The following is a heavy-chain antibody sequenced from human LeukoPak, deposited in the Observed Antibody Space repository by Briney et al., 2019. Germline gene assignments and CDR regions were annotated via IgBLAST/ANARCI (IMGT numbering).Heavy chain of an antibody. J-gene: IGHJ4*02. CDR2: IIPIFGTA. Sequence: SVKVSCKASGGTFSSYAISWVRQAPGQGLEWMGGIIPIFGTANYAQKFQGRVTITADESTSTAYMELSSLRSEDTAVYYCAKAAAGTYDSSGYWVYWGQGTLVTVSS. D-gene: IGHD3-22*01. CDR1: GGTFSSYA. V-gene: IGHV1-69*13. CDR3: AKAAAGTYDSSGYWVY.